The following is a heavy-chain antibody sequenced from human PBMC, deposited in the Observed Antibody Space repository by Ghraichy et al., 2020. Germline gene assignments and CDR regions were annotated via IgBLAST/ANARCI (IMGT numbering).Heavy chain of an antibody. CDR2: ISASGDTT. V-gene: IGHV3-23*01. D-gene: IGHD6-19*01. CDR3: AKGGWLDN. J-gene: IGHJ4*02. Sequence: GGYLRLSCAASGFTFSDLAMNWVRQSPEKGLEWVSGISASGDTTHYADSVKGRFTVSRDNSRNTLFLQMNSLRADETAVYYCAKGGWLDNWGQGTRVTVSS. CDR1: GFTFSDLA.